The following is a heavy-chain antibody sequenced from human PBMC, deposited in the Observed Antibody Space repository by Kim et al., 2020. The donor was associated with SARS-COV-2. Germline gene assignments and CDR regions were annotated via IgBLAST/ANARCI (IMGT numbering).Heavy chain of an antibody. D-gene: IGHD4-17*01. CDR3: ARLNGEHYDYGMDV. Sequence: DDVKGRYTISRDNNENTLFLQMNSLRAEDTALYYCARLNGEHYDYGMDVWGQGTTVTVSS. J-gene: IGHJ6*02. V-gene: IGHV3-74*01.